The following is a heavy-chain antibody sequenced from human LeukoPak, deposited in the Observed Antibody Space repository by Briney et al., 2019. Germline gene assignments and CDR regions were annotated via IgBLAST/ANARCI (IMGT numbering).Heavy chain of an antibody. D-gene: IGHD3-22*01. CDR2: ITGGGGST. Sequence: GGSLRLSCAASGFTFSSDAMSWVRQAPGKGLEWVSFITGGGGSTYYADSVKGRFTISRDNSKNTLYLQMNSLRAEDTAVYYCAKYYYDTSGYYSAGYFDYWGQGSLVTVSS. J-gene: IGHJ4*02. CDR1: GFTFSSDA. CDR3: AKYYYDTSGYYSAGYFDY. V-gene: IGHV3-23*01.